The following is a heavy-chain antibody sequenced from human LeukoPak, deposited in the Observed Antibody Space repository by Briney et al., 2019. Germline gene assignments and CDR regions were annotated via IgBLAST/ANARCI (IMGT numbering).Heavy chain of an antibody. D-gene: IGHD6-19*01. CDR1: GDSVSSKSAA. V-gene: IGHV6-1*01. CDR2: TYYRSKWYS. J-gene: IGHJ1*01. CDR3: ARGSIGSTVFLFQH. Sequence: SQTLSPTCAISGDSVSSKSAAWNWIRQSPSRGLEWLGRTYYRSKWYSDYAVSVKNRITINPDTSKNQFSLLLNSVTPEDTAVYYCARGSIGSTVFLFQHWGQGTLVTVSS.